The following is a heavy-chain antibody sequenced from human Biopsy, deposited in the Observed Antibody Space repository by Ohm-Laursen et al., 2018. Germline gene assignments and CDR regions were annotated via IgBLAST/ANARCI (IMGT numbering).Heavy chain of an antibody. V-gene: IGHV1-2*02. CDR1: GYTFTAYF. J-gene: IGHJ3*02. D-gene: IGHD6-13*01. CDR2: IGPNSCAT. Sequence: SSVTVSCKVSGYTFTAYFIHWVRQSPGQGLEWMGWIGPNSCATNYAQKFQGRVTMTGDTSISTAYMELSRLTSDDTSVYYCVRDRGMQQVVRVRADTFYMWGQGTVVTVSS. CDR3: VRDRGMQQVVRVRADTFYM.